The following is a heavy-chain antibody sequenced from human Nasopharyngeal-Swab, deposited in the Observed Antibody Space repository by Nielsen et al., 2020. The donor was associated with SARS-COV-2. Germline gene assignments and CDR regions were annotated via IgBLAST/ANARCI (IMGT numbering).Heavy chain of an antibody. D-gene: IGHD3-10*01. CDR1: GFTFSSYA. J-gene: IGHJ4*02. CDR3: ARVRVFTFDY. Sequence: GESLKISCAASGFTFSSYAMSWVRQAPGKGLEWVPAISGSGGSTYYADSVKGRFTISRDNSKNTLYLQMNSLRAEDTAVYYCARVRVFTFDYWGQGTLVTVSS. CDR2: ISGSGGST. V-gene: IGHV3-23*01.